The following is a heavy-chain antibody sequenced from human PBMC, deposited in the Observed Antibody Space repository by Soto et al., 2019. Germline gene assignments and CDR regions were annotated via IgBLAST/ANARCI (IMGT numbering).Heavy chain of an antibody. Sequence: QVQLVESGGGVVQPGRSLRLSCAASGFTFSSYAMHWVRQAPGKGLEWVAVISYDGSNKYYADSVKGRFTISRDNSKNTLYLQMNSLRAEDTAVYYCARVFVVVPAAKEAPFDYWGQGTLVTVSS. J-gene: IGHJ4*02. D-gene: IGHD2-2*01. CDR2: ISYDGSNK. CDR1: GFTFSSYA. CDR3: ARVFVVVPAAKEAPFDY. V-gene: IGHV3-30-3*01.